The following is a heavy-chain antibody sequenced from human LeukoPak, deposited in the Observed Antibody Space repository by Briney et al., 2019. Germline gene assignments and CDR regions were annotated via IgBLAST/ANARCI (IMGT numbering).Heavy chain of an antibody. CDR2: IHHSGRT. Sequence: PSETLSLTCAVYGGCFSDYYWSWIRQPPGKGLEWIGEIHHSGRTNYNPSLKTRVTISIDTSKNQFSLTLSSVTAADTAVNYCTRGQFQRDYWGQGTLVTVSS. CDR3: TRGQFQRDY. V-gene: IGHV4-34*01. CDR1: GGCFSDYY. J-gene: IGHJ4*02.